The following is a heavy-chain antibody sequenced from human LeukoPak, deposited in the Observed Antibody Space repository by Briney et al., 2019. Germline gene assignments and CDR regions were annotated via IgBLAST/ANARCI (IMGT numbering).Heavy chain of an antibody. Sequence: SETLSLTCAVSGGSISGYYWSWLRQPPGKGLQWIGYIYYSGSTNYNPSLKSRVTISVDKSKNQFSLNLKSVTAADTAVYYCARGRWNFGYWGQGTLVTVSS. CDR3: ARGRWNFGY. CDR2: IYYSGST. CDR1: GGSISGYY. V-gene: IGHV4-59*01. J-gene: IGHJ4*02. D-gene: IGHD4-23*01.